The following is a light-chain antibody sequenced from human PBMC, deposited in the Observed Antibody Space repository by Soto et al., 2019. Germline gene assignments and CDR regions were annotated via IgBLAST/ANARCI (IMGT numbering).Light chain of an antibody. V-gene: IGLV2-14*01. J-gene: IGLJ1*01. CDR3: ISYTGSRAPDV. Sequence: QSALTQPASVSGSPGQSITISCTGTTNDVGDYNYVAWYQQHSGKVPRLMIYEVSNRPPGVSYRFSGSKSGSTASLTISGLQAEDEADYYCISYTGSRAPDVFGTGTKLTVL. CDR2: EVS. CDR1: TNDVGDYNY.